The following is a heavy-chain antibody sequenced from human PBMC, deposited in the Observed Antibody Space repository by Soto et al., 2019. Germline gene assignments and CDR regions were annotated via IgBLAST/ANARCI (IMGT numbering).Heavy chain of an antibody. CDR3: AKVVVGATSHSDFDS. J-gene: IGHJ4*02. CDR2: AAYSGGT. V-gene: IGHV4-39*01. D-gene: IGHD2-15*01. CDR1: GGSIAYNNYF. Sequence: ETLSLTCTVSGGSIAYNNYFWGWVRQPPGKGLEWIGSAAYSGGTYKNPSLKSRVTVSVDTSKNQFSLKLTSVTAADTAVYYCAKVVVGATSHSDFDSWGQGTLVTVSS.